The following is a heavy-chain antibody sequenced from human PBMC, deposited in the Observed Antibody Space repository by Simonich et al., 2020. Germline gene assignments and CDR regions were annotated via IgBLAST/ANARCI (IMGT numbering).Heavy chain of an antibody. D-gene: IGHD1-26*01. J-gene: IGHJ6*02. V-gene: IGHV4-59*08. CDR2: IYYSGST. CDR1: GGSISSYY. CDR3: ARSLGYYYYYYGMDV. Sequence: QVQLQESGPGLVKPSETLSLTCTVSGGSISSYYWHWILQPPGKGLEWIGNIYYSGSTNYNPSLKSRVTISVDTSKNQFSLKLSSVTAADTAVYYCARSLGYYYYYYGMDVWGQGTTVTVSS.